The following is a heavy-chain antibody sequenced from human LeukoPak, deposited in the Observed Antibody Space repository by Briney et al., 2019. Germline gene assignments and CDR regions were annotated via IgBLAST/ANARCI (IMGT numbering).Heavy chain of an antibody. Sequence: SQTLSLTCTVSGGSISSGGYYWSWIRQPAGKGLEWIGYIYHSGSTYYNPSLKSRVTISVDRSKNQFSLKLSSVTAADTAVYYCARCSSGWYWDYWGQGTLVTVSS. CDR3: ARCSSGWYWDY. D-gene: IGHD6-19*01. CDR1: GGSISSGGYY. V-gene: IGHV4-30-2*01. CDR2: IYHSGST. J-gene: IGHJ4*02.